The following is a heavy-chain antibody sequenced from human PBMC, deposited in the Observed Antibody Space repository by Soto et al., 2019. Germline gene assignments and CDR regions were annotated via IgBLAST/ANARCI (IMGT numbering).Heavy chain of an antibody. CDR1: GFTFSNYW. V-gene: IGHV3-7*01. J-gene: IGHJ6*03. Sequence: EVQLVESGGGLVQPGGSLRLSCAASGFTFSNYWMSWVRQAPGKGLAGVANMKQDGSEIYYVDSVKGRFTISRDNAKNSLYLQMNSLRAEDTAVYYCARDIQGSYRYHMDVWGKGTTVTVSS. CDR2: MKQDGSEI. CDR3: ARDIQGSYRYHMDV. D-gene: IGHD1-26*01.